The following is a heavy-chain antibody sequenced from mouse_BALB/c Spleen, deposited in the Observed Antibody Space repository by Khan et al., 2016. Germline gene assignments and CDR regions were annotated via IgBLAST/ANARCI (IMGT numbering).Heavy chain of an antibody. Sequence: QVQLKQSGAELARPGASVKLSCKASGYTFTSYWMQWVKQRPGQGLQWIGTIYPGDGDTRYTQKFKGKATLTADKSSSTAYMQLSSLASEDSAVXYCARGGYGNYVFAYWGQGTLVTVSA. V-gene: IGHV1-87*01. CDR3: ARGGYGNYVFAY. D-gene: IGHD2-1*01. CDR1: GYTFTSYW. J-gene: IGHJ3*01. CDR2: IYPGDGDT.